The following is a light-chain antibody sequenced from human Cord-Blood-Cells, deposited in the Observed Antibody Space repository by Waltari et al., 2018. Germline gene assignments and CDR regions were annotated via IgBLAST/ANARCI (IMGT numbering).Light chain of an antibody. Sequence: QSALTQPRSVSGSPGQSVTISCTGTSSDVGGYNYVSWYQQHPGKAPKLMIYDVSRRPSGVPDRFSGYKSGNTASLTSSGLQAEDEADYYCCSYAGSYTRVFGGGTKLTVL. J-gene: IGLJ2*01. CDR3: CSYAGSYTRV. CDR2: DVS. CDR1: SSDVGGYNY. V-gene: IGLV2-11*01.